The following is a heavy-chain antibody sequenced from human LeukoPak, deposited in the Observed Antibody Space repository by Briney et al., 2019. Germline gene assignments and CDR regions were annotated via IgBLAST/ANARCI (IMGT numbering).Heavy chain of an antibody. V-gene: IGHV4-59*12. Sequence: SETLSLTCTVSDDSIKNYFWTWIRQSPGKGLEWIGYVFYSGSTSYNPSLRSRLTMSVDTSKNQFSLKLRSVTAADTAVYYCARVASGSYNYYFDYWGQGTLVTVSS. D-gene: IGHD1-26*01. J-gene: IGHJ4*02. CDR3: ARVASGSYNYYFDY. CDR1: DDSIKNYF. CDR2: VFYSGST.